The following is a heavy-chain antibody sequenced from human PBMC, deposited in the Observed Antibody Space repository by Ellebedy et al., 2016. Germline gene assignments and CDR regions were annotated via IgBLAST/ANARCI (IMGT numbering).Heavy chain of an antibody. CDR1: GGSISSTSYF. J-gene: IGHJ4*02. CDR3: ARGVPSYTSCYVDY. Sequence: ESLKISCTVSGGSISSTSYFWGWIRQPPGKGLEWIGSIYYSGRPYYNPSLKSRVTISVDTSKNQFSLQLSSVTAADTAVYYCARGVPSYTSCYVDYWGQGTLVTVSS. V-gene: IGHV4-39*01. CDR2: IYYSGRP. D-gene: IGHD2-2*01.